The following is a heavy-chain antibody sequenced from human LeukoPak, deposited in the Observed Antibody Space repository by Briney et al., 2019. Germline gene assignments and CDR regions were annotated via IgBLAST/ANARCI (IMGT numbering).Heavy chain of an antibody. CDR2: ISYDGSNK. CDR1: GFTFSSYA. Sequence: GGSLRLSCAASGFTFSSYAMHWFRQAPGKGLEWVAVISYDGSNKYYADSVKGRFTISRDNSKNTLYLQMNSLRAEDTAVYYCARGVEWLPFDPWGQGTLVTVSS. CDR3: ARGVEWLPFDP. D-gene: IGHD1-26*01. V-gene: IGHV3-30-3*01. J-gene: IGHJ5*02.